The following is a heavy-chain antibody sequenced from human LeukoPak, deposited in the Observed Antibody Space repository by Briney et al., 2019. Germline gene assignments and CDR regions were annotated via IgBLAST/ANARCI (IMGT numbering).Heavy chain of an antibody. CDR1: GYTLTELS. D-gene: IGHD5-18*01. V-gene: IGHV1-24*01. J-gene: IGHJ4*02. CDR2: FDPEDGET. CDR3: VRDGEGDTYGLDY. Sequence: ASVKVSCKVSGYTLTELSMHWVRQAPGKGLEWMGGFDPEDGETIYAQKFQGRVTMTTDTSTSTAYMELRSLRSDDTAVYYCVRDGEGDTYGLDYWGQGTLVTVSS.